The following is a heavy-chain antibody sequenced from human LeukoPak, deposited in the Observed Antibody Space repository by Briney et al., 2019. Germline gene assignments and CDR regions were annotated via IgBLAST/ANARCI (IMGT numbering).Heavy chain of an antibody. CDR3: ARGGDGHTTSYFDY. J-gene: IGHJ4*02. CDR1: GGSISSYY. D-gene: IGHD5-24*01. V-gene: IGHV4-59*01. CDR2: IYYSGYT. Sequence: SETLSLTCTVSGGSISSYYWSWIRQPPGKGLEWIGDIYYSGYTNYNPSLKSRVTISVDTSKNQFSLKLSSVTAADTAVYYCARGGDGHTTSYFDYWGQGTLVTVSS.